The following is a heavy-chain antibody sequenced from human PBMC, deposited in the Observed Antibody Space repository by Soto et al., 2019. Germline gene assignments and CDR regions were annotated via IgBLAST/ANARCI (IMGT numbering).Heavy chain of an antibody. V-gene: IGHV3-53*04. CDR3: AKTYDSSGRYFDY. J-gene: IGHJ4*02. CDR2: IYSGGST. D-gene: IGHD3-22*01. CDR1: GFTVSSNY. Sequence: EVQLVESGGGLVQPGGSLRLSCAASGFTVSSNYMSWVRQAPGKGLEWVSVIYSGGSTYYADSVKGRFTISRHNSKNTPYLQMNSLRAEDTAVYYCAKTYDSSGRYFDYWGQGTLVTVSS.